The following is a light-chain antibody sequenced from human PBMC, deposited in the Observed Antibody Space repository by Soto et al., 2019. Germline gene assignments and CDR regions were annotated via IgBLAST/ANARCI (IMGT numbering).Light chain of an antibody. J-gene: IGKJ5*01. CDR1: QSLSGW. CDR3: QQLDTYP. V-gene: IGKV1-5*01. Sequence: DLQVTQSPSTLSASVGDRITITCRASQSLSGWLAWYQQKAGKVPKLLIYAASTLQSGVPSRFSGSGSGTDFTLTVSSLQPEAFAPCYCQQLDTYPFGQGTRLEN. CDR2: AAS.